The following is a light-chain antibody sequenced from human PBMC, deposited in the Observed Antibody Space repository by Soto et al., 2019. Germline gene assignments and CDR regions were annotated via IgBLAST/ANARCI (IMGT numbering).Light chain of an antibody. CDR3: QQRSNGPPIT. J-gene: IGKJ5*01. CDR1: QSVSSN. Sequence: IVMTQSPATLSVSPGKRVTLSCRASQSVSSNLAWYQQKPGQPPRLLIYGASTRATGIPARFSGSGFGTDFTLTISSLEPEDAAVYYCQQRSNGPPITFGQGTRLGIK. V-gene: IGKV3-11*01. CDR2: GAS.